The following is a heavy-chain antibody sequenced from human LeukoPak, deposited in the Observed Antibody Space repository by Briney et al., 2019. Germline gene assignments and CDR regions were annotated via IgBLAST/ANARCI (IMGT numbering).Heavy chain of an antibody. CDR3: ARDRWDYDSSGCFDY. V-gene: IGHV1-2*02. CDR1: GYTFTGYY. CDR2: INPNSGGT. D-gene: IGHD3-22*01. J-gene: IGHJ4*02. Sequence: GASVKVSRKASGYTFTGYYMHWVRQAPGQGLEWMGWINPNSGGTNYAQKFQGRVTMTRDTSISTAYMELSRLRSDDTAVYYCARDRWDYDSSGCFDYWGQGTLVTVSS.